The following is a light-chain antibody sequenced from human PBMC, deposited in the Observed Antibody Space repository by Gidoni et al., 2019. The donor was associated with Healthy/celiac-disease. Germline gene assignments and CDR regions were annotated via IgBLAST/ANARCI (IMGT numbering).Light chain of an antibody. CDR3: QQRDSTPWT. V-gene: IGKV1-39*01. CDR1: QSISSY. CDR2: AAS. J-gene: IGKJ1*01. Sequence: DIQMTQTPSSLSASVGARVTITCRASQSISSYLNWYQQKPGKAPTLLIYAASSLQSGVPSRFSGSGSGTDFTVTISSPQPEDFATYYCQQRDSTPWTFXXXTKVEIK.